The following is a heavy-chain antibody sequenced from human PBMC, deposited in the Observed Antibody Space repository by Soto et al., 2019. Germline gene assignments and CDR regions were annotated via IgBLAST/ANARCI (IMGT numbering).Heavy chain of an antibody. V-gene: IGHV3-23*01. D-gene: IGHD5-12*01. J-gene: IGHJ4*02. CDR1: GFTFSSYA. Sequence: GGSLRLSCAASGFTFSSYAMTWVRQAPGKGLEWVSAISDSGISTYYAASVKGRLTISRDNSKNTLFLQMNSLRAEDTAIYYCAKDRMVATYSVGFWDFWGQGTLVTVPQ. CDR2: ISDSGIST. CDR3: AKDRMVATYSVGFWDF.